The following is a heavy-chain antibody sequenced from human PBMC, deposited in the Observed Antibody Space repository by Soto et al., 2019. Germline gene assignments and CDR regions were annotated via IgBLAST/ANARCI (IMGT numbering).Heavy chain of an antibody. CDR1: GFTVSSNY. Sequence: EVQLVETGGGLIQPGGSLRLSCAASGFTVSSNYMSWVRQAPGKGLEWVSVIYSGGSTYYADSVKGRFTISRDNSKNTLYLQMNSLRAEDTAVYYCARDRGIAAAGTRPGDYYYGMDVWGQGTTVTVSS. V-gene: IGHV3-53*02. CDR3: ARDRGIAAAGTRPGDYYYGMDV. J-gene: IGHJ6*02. CDR2: IYSGGST. D-gene: IGHD6-13*01.